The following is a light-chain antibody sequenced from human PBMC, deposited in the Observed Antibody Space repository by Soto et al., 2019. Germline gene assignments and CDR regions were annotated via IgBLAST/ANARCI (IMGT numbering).Light chain of an antibody. J-gene: IGKJ1*01. Sequence: EIVMTQSPATLSVSPGEGATLSCRASQSVRSDLAWYQHKPGLAPRFLIYGASSRATGIPDRFSGSGSGTDFTLTISRLEPEDFAVYYCQQYGRSPRTFGQGTKVEIK. CDR1: QSVRSD. CDR3: QQYGRSPRT. V-gene: IGKV3-20*01. CDR2: GAS.